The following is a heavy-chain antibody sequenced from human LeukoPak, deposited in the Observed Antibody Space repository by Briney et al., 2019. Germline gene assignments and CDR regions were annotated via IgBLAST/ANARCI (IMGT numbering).Heavy chain of an antibody. Sequence: GGSLRLSCAASGFTFSNYNMNWVRQAPGKGLEWVSYISNSGTIYYLGSVKGRFTISRDNAKNSLSLQMNSLRAEDTAVYYCARETTAVGFDYWGQGALVSVSS. J-gene: IGHJ4*02. CDR3: ARETTAVGFDY. CDR2: ISNSGTI. D-gene: IGHD1-26*01. CDR1: GFTFSNYN. V-gene: IGHV3-48*01.